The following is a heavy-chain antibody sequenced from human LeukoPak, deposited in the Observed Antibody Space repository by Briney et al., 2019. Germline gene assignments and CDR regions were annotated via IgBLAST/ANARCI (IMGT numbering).Heavy chain of an antibody. CDR3: ARGGYCTSTSCSTRILDY. CDR2: IYYSGST. V-gene: IGHV4-61*01. J-gene: IGHJ4*02. D-gene: IGHD2-2*02. Sequence: SETLSLTCTVSGGSVSSGLYYWSWIRQPPGKGLEWIGYIYYSGSTNYNPSLKSRVTISVDTSKNQFSLKLSSVTAAATAVYVCARGGYCTSTSCSTRILDYWGQGTLVTVSS. CDR1: GGSVSSGLYY.